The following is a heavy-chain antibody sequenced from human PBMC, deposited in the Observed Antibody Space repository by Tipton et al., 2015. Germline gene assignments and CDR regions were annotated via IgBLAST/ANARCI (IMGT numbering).Heavy chain of an antibody. J-gene: IGHJ4*02. V-gene: IGHV3-7*01. CDR3: ASAWGDY. D-gene: IGHD3-16*01. Sequence: SLRLPCAASAFTFSSYWMNWVRQAPGKGLEWVASIKQDGSEKYYVDSVRGRFTISRDNADNSLYLQMNSLRAEDTAVYYCASAWGDYWGQGTLVIVSS. CDR2: IKQDGSEK. CDR1: AFTFSSYW.